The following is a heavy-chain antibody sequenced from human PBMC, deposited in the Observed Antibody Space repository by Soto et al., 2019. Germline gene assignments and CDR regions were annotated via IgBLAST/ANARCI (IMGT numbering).Heavy chain of an antibody. J-gene: IGHJ4*02. CDR1: GGTFSSYA. D-gene: IGHD1-26*01. Sequence: SVKVSCKASGGTFSSYAISWVRQAPGQGLEWMGGIIPIFGTANYAQKFQGRDTITADKSTSTAYKELSSLRSEDTAVYYCARESGSYQLLHGGFDYWGQGTLVTVSS. CDR3: ARESGSYQLLHGGFDY. CDR2: IIPIFGTA. V-gene: IGHV1-69*06.